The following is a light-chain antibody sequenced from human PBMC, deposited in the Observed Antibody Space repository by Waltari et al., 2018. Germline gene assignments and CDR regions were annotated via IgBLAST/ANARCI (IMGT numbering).Light chain of an antibody. Sequence: EIVLTQSPGTLSLSPGERVTLSCRASQTVSTTYLAWYQQKPGQAPTLLIYGTSSRATGIPDRFSGSGSGTDFTLTISSLEPEDFAVYYCQQYEILPATFGGGTKVEIK. CDR2: GTS. J-gene: IGKJ4*02. CDR3: QQYEILPAT. CDR1: QTVSTTY. V-gene: IGKV3-20*01.